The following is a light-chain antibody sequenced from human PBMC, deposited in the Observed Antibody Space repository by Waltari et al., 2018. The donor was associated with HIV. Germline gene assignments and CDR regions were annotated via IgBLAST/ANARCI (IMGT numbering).Light chain of an antibody. J-gene: IGLJ2*01. Sequence: QSALTQPPSASGSPGQSVTVPCTGTSSHVGGSDYVSWYLQQPPKAPKLILYEVDRRPSGVPDRFSGSKSGNTASLTVSGLQPEDEGDYYCSSYKDANDVVFGGGTKLTVL. CDR1: SSHVGGSDY. CDR2: EVD. V-gene: IGLV2-8*01. CDR3: SSYKDANDVV.